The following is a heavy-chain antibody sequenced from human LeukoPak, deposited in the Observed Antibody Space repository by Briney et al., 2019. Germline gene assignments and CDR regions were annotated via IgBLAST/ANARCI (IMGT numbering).Heavy chain of an antibody. CDR3: ARYYDPPVGDAFDL. CDR2: ISPDGSEK. J-gene: IGHJ3*01. CDR1: GFRFGSDW. V-gene: IGHV3-7*01. Sequence: GGSLRLSCAVYGFRFGSDWMSWVRQAPGKGLEWVANISPDGSEKFYVDAVKGRFIISRDNCKNSLYLQLNSLRADDTAVYYCARYYDPPVGDAFDLWGQGTMVTVSS. D-gene: IGHD3-16*01.